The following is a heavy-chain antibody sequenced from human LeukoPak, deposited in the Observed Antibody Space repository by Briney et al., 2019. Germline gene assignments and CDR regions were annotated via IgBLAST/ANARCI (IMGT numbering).Heavy chain of an antibody. CDR1: GYSFTSYW. V-gene: IGHV5-51*01. J-gene: IGHJ3*02. CDR3: ARRRGIAAMSTFDI. Sequence: GESLKISCKGSGYSFTSYWSGWVRQMPGKGLEGMGIIFPADSGPRYSPAFQGEVTFSADKSINTAYLQFNSLKASDTGIYYCARRRGIAAMSTFDIWGQGTMVSVSS. D-gene: IGHD6-13*01. CDR2: IFPADSGP.